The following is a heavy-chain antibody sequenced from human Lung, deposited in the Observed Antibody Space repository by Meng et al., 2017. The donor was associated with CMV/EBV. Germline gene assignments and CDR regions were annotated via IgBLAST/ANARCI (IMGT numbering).Heavy chain of an antibody. J-gene: IGHJ6*02. D-gene: IGHD4-11*01. CDR2: INPSGGST. CDR3: ARDRLGVTTGMDV. V-gene: IGHV1-46*01. CDR1: GHTFTSYY. Sequence: AXVXVSXXASGHTFTSYYMHWVRQAPGQGLEWMGIINPSGGSTSYAQKFQGRVTMTSDTSTSTVYMELSSLRSEDTAVYYCARDRLGVTTGMDVWGQGTTVTVSS.